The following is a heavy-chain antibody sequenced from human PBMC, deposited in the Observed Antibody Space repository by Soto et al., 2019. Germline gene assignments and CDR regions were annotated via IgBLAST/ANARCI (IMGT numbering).Heavy chain of an antibody. V-gene: IGHV3-21*01. CDR1: RGTFGSYI. CDR3: ARGNPTKTIAVAAKSFGYY. D-gene: IGHD6-13*01. Sequence: VGSLILLPTASRGTFGSYIMNWIRQAPGKGLEWVGSISISSSYIYYADSLKGRFTISIYNAKNSLYLQMNSLRAEDTAVYYSARGNPTKTIAVAAKSFGYY. J-gene: IGHJ6*01. CDR2: ISISSSYI.